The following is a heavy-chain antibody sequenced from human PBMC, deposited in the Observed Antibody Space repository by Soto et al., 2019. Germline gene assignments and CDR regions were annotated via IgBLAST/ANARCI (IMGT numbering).Heavy chain of an antibody. CDR1: GFTFSSYS. CDR2: ISSPGSTI. V-gene: IGHV3-48*01. J-gene: IGHJ4*02. D-gene: IGHD1-26*01. CDR3: ASRVNSGSYSFDY. Sequence: EVQLVESGGGLVQPGGSLRLSCAASGFTFSSYSMNWVRQAPGKGLEWVSYISSPGSTIYYADSVKGRFTISRDNXKNSLYLQMYSLRAEDAAVYYCASRVNSGSYSFDYWGQGTLVIVSS.